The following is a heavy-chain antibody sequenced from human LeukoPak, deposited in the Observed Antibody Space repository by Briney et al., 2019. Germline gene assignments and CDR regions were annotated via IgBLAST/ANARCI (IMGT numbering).Heavy chain of an antibody. J-gene: IGHJ4*02. Sequence: GGSLRLSCAASGFTFSSYEMNWVRQAPGKGLEWVAYISRSGSSIYHADSVKGRFTISRDNAKNSLYLQMNSLRAEDTAVYYCAGGIVVTTQNREDFDYWGQGTLVTVSS. V-gene: IGHV3-48*03. CDR2: ISRSGSSI. CDR1: GFTFSSYE. CDR3: AGGIVVTTQNREDFDY. D-gene: IGHD3-22*01.